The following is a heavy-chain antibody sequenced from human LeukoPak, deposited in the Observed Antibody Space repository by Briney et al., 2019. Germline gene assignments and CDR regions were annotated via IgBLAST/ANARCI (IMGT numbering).Heavy chain of an antibody. CDR2: IFSGGDT. CDR1: EFTVSNSY. J-gene: IGHJ4*02. CDR3: ARLAAYNFDGGYFDY. D-gene: IGHD1-1*01. Sequence: GGSLRLSCAASEFTVSNSYMSWVRQAPGKGLEWVSIIFSGGDTLYTYSVKGRFTISRDNSKNTVYLYMDGLRAEDTAVYYCARLAAYNFDGGYFDYWGLGTLVTVSS. V-gene: IGHV3-53*01.